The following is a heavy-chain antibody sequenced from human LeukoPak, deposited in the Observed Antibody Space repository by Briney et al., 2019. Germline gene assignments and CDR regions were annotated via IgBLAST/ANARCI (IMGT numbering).Heavy chain of an antibody. Sequence: GGSLRLSCAASGFTFSSYSMNWVRQASGKGLEWVSYISRSSTTIYYADSVKGRFTISRDNSKNTLYLQMGSLRPEDMAVYYCAREYCTNGVCYKRFDYWGQGTLVTVSS. J-gene: IGHJ4*02. V-gene: IGHV3-48*01. CDR1: GFTFSSYS. D-gene: IGHD2-8*01. CDR3: AREYCTNGVCYKRFDY. CDR2: ISRSSTTI.